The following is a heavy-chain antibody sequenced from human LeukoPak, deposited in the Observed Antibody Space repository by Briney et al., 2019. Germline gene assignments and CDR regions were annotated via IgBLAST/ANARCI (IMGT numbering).Heavy chain of an antibody. CDR2: INHSGST. Sequence: KTSETLSLTCAVYGGSFSGYYWSWIRQPPGKGLEWIGEINHSGSTNYNPSLKSRVTISVDTSKNQFSLKLSSVTAADTAVYYCARRGLERRRNWFDPWGQGTLVTVSS. D-gene: IGHD1-1*01. J-gene: IGHJ5*02. V-gene: IGHV4-34*01. CDR1: GGSFSGYY. CDR3: ARRGLERRRNWFDP.